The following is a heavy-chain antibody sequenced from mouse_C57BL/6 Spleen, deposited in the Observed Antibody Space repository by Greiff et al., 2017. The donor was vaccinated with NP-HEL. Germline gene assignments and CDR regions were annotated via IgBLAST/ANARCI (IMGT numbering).Heavy chain of an antibody. CDR2: INPNYGTT. CDR3: ARLWDYSYAMDY. D-gene: IGHD1-1*01. Sequence: EVKLVESGPELVKPGASVKISCKASGYSFTDYNMNWVKQSNGKSLEWIGVINPNYGTTSYNQKFKGKATLTVDQSSSTAYMQLNSLTSEDSAVYYCARLWDYSYAMDYWGQGTSVTVSS. CDR1: GYSFTDYN. J-gene: IGHJ4*01. V-gene: IGHV1-39*01.